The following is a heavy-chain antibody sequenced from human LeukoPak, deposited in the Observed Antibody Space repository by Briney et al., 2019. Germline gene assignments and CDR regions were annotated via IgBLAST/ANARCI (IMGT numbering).Heavy chain of an antibody. J-gene: IGHJ4*02. V-gene: IGHV5-10-1*04. CDR2: IDPSDSYT. D-gene: IGHD1-20*01. CDR3: ASSRYNWNGYFDY. CDR1: GYSFTSYW. Sequence: GESLKISCKGSGYSFTSYWISWVRQMPGKGLEWMGRIDPSDSYTNYSPSFQGQVTISADKSISTAYLQWSSLKASDTAMYYCASSRYNWNGYFDYWGQGTLVTVSS.